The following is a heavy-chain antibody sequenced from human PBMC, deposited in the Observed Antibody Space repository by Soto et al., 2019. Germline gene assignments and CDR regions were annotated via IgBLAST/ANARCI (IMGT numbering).Heavy chain of an antibody. CDR2: IVVGSGNT. J-gene: IGHJ6*02. Sequence: SVKVSCKASGFTFTSSAVQWVRQARGQRLEWIGWIVVGSGNTNYAQKFQERVTITRDMSTSTAYMELSSLRSEDTAVYYCAAGDVVVPAYYYYYGMDVWGQGTTVTVSS. V-gene: IGHV1-58*01. CDR3: AAGDVVVPAYYYYYGMDV. CDR1: GFTFTSSA. D-gene: IGHD2-2*01.